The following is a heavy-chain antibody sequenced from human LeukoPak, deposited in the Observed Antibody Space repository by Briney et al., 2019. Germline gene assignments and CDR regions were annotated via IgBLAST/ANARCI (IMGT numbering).Heavy chain of an antibody. V-gene: IGHV1-8*01. CDR2: MNPNSGNT. J-gene: IGHJ4*02. Sequence: ASVKVSCKASGYTFTSYDINWVRQATGQGLEWMGWMNPNSGNTGYAQKFQGRVTMTRNTSISTAYMELSSLRSEDTAVYYCARGRGRMKWRCLQLAAGDYWGQGTLVTVSS. CDR3: ARGRGRMKWRCLQLAAGDY. D-gene: IGHD5-24*01. CDR1: GYTFTSYD.